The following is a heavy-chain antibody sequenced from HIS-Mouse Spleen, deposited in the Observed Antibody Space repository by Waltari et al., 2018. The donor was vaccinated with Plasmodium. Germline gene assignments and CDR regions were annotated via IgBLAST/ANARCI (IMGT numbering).Heavy chain of an antibody. V-gene: IGHV3-7*01. Sequence: EVQLVESGGGLVQPGGSLILACAPSGFPSSSRWMSWGRQDAGKGLEWVANIKQYGSEKYYVDSVKGRFTISRDNAKNSLYLQMNSLRAEDTAVYYCARGRVAVAGTAYWGQGTLVTVSS. J-gene: IGHJ4*02. D-gene: IGHD6-19*01. CDR3: ARGRVAVAGTAY. CDR1: GFPSSSRW. CDR2: IKQYGSEK.